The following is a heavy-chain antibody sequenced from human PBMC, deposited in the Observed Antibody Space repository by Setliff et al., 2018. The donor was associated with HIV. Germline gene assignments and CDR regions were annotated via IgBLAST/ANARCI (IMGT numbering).Heavy chain of an antibody. V-gene: IGHV3-23*01. D-gene: IGHD3-9*01. CDR1: GFTFSNYD. CDR2: INYNGGST. J-gene: IGHJ4*02. Sequence: RLSCAASGFTFSNYDMNWVRQAPGKGLEWVANINYNGGSTYYAGSVKGRFTISRDNSKNTLYLQMNSLRAEDTAVYYCSRDTFRADDTWGQGTLVTVSS. CDR3: SRDTFRADDT.